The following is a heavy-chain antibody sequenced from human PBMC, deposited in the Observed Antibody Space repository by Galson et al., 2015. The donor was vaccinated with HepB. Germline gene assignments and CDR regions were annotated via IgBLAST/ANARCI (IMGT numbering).Heavy chain of an antibody. J-gene: IGHJ3*02. CDR1: GFTFSSYS. V-gene: IGHV3-21*01. D-gene: IGHD6-25*01. Sequence: SLRLSCAASGFTFSSYSMNWVRQAPGKGLEWVSSISSSSSYIYYADSVKGRFTISRDNAKNSLYLQMNSLRAEDTAVYYCARDVARHPRLSGETDAFDIWGQGTMVTVSS. CDR3: ARDVARHPRLSGETDAFDI. CDR2: ISSSSSYI.